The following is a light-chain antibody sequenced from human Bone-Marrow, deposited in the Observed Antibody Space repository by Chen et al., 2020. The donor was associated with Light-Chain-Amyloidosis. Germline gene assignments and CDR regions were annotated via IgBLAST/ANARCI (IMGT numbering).Light chain of an antibody. Sequence: QSALTQPASVSGSPGQSITISCTGTSSDVGGDNHVSWYQQHPDKAPKLMIYEVTNRPSWVPDRFSATKSDNTASLTNSGLQTEDEADYFCSSYTVTNTLVFGSGTRVTVL. CDR2: EVT. J-gene: IGLJ1*01. CDR3: SSYTVTNTLV. V-gene: IGLV2-14*01. CDR1: SSDVGGDNH.